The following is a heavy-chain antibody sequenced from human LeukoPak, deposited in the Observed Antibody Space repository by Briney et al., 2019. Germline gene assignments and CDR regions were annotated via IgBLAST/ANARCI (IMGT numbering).Heavy chain of an antibody. J-gene: IGHJ4*02. CDR1: GRAISGYY. Sequence: KPSETLSLTCTVSGRAISGYYWSWIRQPPGKGLGWIGYIYYSGSTNYNPSLKSRVTISVDTSKNQFSLKLSSVTAADTAVYYCASQSVDYGDFYYWGQGALVTVSS. CDR3: ASQSVDYGDFYY. D-gene: IGHD4-17*01. V-gene: IGHV4-59*01. CDR2: IYYSGST.